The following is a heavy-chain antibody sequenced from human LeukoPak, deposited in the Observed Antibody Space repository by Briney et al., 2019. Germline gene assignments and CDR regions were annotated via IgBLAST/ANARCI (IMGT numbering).Heavy chain of an antibody. CDR1: GYTFTGYY. J-gene: IGHJ4*02. CDR2: INPNSGGT. V-gene: IGHV1-2*06. D-gene: IGHD3-22*01. CDR3: ARDEDYYDSSGYLTGDGY. Sequence: ASVKVSCKASGYTFTGYYMHWVRQAPGQGLEWMGRINPNSGGTNYAQKFQGRVTMTRDTSISSAYMELNRLRSDDTAVYYCARDEDYYDSSGYLTGDGYWGQGTLVTVSS.